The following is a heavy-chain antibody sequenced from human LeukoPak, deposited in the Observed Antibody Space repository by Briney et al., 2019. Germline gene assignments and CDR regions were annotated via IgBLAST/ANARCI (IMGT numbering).Heavy chain of an antibody. CDR2: IRYDGSIK. CDR3: AKALGPAMVRGVIHY. V-gene: IGHV3-30*02. Sequence: GRSLRLSCAASGFTFSNYGMHWVRQAPGKGLEWVTFIRYDGSIKYYADSVKGRFTISRDNSKNTLYLQMHSLRAEDTAVYYCAKALGPAMVRGVIHYWGQGILVTVSS. D-gene: IGHD3-10*01. CDR1: GFTFSNYG. J-gene: IGHJ4*02.